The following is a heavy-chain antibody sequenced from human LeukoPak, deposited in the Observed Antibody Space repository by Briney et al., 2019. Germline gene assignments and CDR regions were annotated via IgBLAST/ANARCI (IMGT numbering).Heavy chain of an antibody. CDR2: IKQDGSAK. Sequence: PGGSLRLSCAASGFTFSSYWMSWVRQAPGKGLEWVANIKQDGSAKYYVDSVKGRFTISRDNAKNSLYLQMNSLRAEDTAVYFCARESLNWNYRGDYWGQGTLVTVSS. V-gene: IGHV3-7*01. CDR3: ARESLNWNYRGDY. J-gene: IGHJ4*02. D-gene: IGHD1-7*01. CDR1: GFTFSSYW.